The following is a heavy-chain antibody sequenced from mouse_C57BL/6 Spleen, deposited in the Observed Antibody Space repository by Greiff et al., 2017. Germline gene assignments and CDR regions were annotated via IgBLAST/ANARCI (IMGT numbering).Heavy chain of an antibody. V-gene: IGHV2-6-1*01. CDR1: GFSLTSYG. CDR3: ARQNYGYDYFDY. J-gene: IGHJ2*01. CDR2: IWSDGST. Sequence: QVQLKESGPGLVAPSQSLSITCTVSGFSLTSYGVHWVRQPPGKGLEWLVVIWSDGSTTHTSALKSRLSISKYNSKNQLFLKMNRLQTHDTAMDYCARQNYGYDYFDYWGQGTTLTVSS. D-gene: IGHD2-2*01.